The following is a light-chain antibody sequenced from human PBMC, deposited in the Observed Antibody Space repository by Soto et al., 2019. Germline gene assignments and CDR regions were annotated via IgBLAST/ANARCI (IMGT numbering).Light chain of an antibody. CDR3: QAWDSSIAV. J-gene: IGLJ3*02. V-gene: IGLV3-1*01. Sequence: SYELTQPPSVSVSPGQTASITCSGGKLGNEYVFWYQQRPGQSPVLVIYQHSMRPSGISARFSGSTSGNTATLTISGTQTADEADYYCQAWDSSIAVFGGGTKLTVL. CDR2: QHS. CDR1: KLGNEY.